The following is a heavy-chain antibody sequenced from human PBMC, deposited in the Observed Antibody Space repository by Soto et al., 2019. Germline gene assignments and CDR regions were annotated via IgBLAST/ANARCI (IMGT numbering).Heavy chain of an antibody. D-gene: IGHD2-2*01. J-gene: IGHJ6*02. CDR3: AGEPKGYCSSTSCSKPPYYYYGMDV. CDR2: ISAYNGNT. V-gene: IGHV1-18*04. Sequence: GASVKVSCKASGYTFTSYGISWVRQAPGQGLEWMGWISAYNGNTNYAQKLQGRVTMTTDTSTSTAYMELRSLRSDDTAVYYCAGEPKGYCSSTSCSKPPYYYYGMDVWGQGTTVTVSS. CDR1: GYTFTSYG.